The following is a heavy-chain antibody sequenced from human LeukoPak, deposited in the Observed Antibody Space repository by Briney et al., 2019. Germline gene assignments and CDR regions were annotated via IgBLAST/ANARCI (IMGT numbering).Heavy chain of an antibody. CDR3: AREGDSAGWYRPAFRLLDY. V-gene: IGHV1-18*01. D-gene: IGHD6-19*01. J-gene: IGHJ4*02. CDR1: GYTFTSYG. Sequence: ASVKVSCKTSGYTFTSYGLYWVRQAPGQGLEWMGWISGYNAETNYARKFQGRVTMTTDTSTTTAYMELTSLTSDDTALYYCAREGDSAGWYRPAFRLLDYWGQGTMVTVSS. CDR2: ISGYNAET.